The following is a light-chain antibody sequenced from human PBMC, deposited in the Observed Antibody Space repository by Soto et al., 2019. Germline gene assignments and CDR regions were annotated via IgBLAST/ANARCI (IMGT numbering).Light chain of an antibody. CDR3: SSYTSSSTPYV. J-gene: IGLJ1*01. CDR1: SSDVGGYKY. CDR2: EVS. Sequence: QSALTQPASVSGSPGQSITISCTGTSSDVGGYKYVSWYQQHPGKVPKLMIYEVSNRPSGVSNRFSGSKSGNTASLTISGLQAEDEADYYCSSYTSSSTPYVFGTGTKLTVL. V-gene: IGLV2-14*01.